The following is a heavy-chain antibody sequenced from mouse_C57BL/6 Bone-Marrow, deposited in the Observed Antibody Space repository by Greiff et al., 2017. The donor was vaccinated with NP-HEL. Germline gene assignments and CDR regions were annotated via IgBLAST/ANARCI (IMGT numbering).Heavy chain of an antibody. J-gene: IGHJ2*01. CDR1: GYTFTDYY. CDR2: IYPGSGNT. Sequence: QVQLQQSGAELVRPGASVKLSCKASGYTFTDYYINWVKQRPGQGLEWIARIYPGSGNTYYNEKFKGKATLTAEKSSSTAYMQLSSLTSEDSAVYFCAREREFITTVVENYFDYWGQGTTLTVSS. D-gene: IGHD1-1*01. V-gene: IGHV1-76*01. CDR3: AREREFITTVVENYFDY.